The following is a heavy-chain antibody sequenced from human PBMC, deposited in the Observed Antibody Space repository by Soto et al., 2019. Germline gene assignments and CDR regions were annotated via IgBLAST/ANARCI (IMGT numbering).Heavy chain of an antibody. Sequence: PSETLSLTCAVSGGSISSSNWWSWVRQPPGKGLEWIGEIYHSGSTNYNPSLKSRVTISVDKSKNQFSLKLSSVIAADTAVYYCARVSGSYYYGMDVWGQGTTVPVSS. CDR2: IYHSGST. V-gene: IGHV4-4*02. CDR3: ARVSGSYYYGMDV. D-gene: IGHD1-26*01. CDR1: GGSISSSNW. J-gene: IGHJ6*02.